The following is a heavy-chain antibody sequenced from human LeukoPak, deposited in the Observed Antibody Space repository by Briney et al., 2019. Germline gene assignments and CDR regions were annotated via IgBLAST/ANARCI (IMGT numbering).Heavy chain of an antibody. J-gene: IGHJ4*02. Sequence: GGSLRLSCAASGFTFSSYAMSWVRQAPGKGLEWVSAISGSGGSTYYADSVEGRFTISRDNSMNTLYLQMNSLRAEDTAVYYCAKDTYYGDYKDYWGQGTLVTVSS. V-gene: IGHV3-23*01. CDR3: AKDTYYGDYKDY. CDR2: ISGSGGST. D-gene: IGHD4-17*01. CDR1: GFTFSSYA.